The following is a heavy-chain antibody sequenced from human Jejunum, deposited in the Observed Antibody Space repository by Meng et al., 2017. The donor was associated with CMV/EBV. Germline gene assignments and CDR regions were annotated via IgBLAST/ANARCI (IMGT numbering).Heavy chain of an antibody. V-gene: IGHV3-30*18. CDR1: GFTFNSYG. Sequence: CAASGFTFNSYGMPWVRQAPGKGLEWVAVISYDGSNKYYPDSMKGRFTISRDNSKNTLYLQMNSLRPEDTAVYYCAKDVVAYFYYFDYWGQGTLVTVSS. J-gene: IGHJ4*02. D-gene: IGHD2-15*01. CDR2: ISYDGSNK. CDR3: AKDVVAYFYYFDY.